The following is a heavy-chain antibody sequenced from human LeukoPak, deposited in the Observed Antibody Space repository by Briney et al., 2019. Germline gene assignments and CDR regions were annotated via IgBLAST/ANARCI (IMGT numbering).Heavy chain of an antibody. CDR2: IYYSGST. J-gene: IGHJ3*02. CDR1: GGSVSSSSYY. V-gene: IGHV4-61*01. CDR3: ARTVAAAGAFDI. Sequence: SETLSLTCTVSGGSVSSSSYYWTWIRQPPGKGLEWIGYIYYSGSTNYNPSLKGRVTISLDTSKNQFSLKLSSVTAADTAVYYCARTVAAAGAFDIWGQGTMVTVSS. D-gene: IGHD6-13*01.